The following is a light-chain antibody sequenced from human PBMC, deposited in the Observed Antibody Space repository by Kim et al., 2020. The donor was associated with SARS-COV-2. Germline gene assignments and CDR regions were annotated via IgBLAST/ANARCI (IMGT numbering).Light chain of an antibody. J-gene: IGLJ3*02. CDR1: TGAVTSGHY. CDR2: DTG. V-gene: IGLV7-46*01. CDR3: LFTYGGGRV. Sequence: PGGTVTLPCGSTTGAVTSGHYPYWFQQKPGQVPKTLIYDTGNKHSWTPARFSGSLLGGKAALTLSGAQPEDEAEYYCLFTYGGGRVFGGGTKLTVL.